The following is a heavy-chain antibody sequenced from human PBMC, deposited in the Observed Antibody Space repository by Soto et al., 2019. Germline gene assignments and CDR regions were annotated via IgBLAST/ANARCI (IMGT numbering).Heavy chain of an antibody. CDR2: IIPMVDTS. D-gene: IGHD3-22*01. CDR1: GGTLRSYA. Sequence: GASVKVSCKASGGTLRSYAISWLRQAPGQGLEWMGGIIPMVDTSNYSQKFHGRLTISADDSRTTTYMDLTSLGAEDTAVYFCALGPTYLDTNGYHQEWFDPWGQGTLVTVSS. V-gene: IGHV1-69*13. CDR3: ALGPTYLDTNGYHQEWFDP. J-gene: IGHJ5*01.